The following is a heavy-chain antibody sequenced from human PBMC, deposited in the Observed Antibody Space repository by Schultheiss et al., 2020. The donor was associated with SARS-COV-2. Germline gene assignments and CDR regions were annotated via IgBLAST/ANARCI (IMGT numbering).Heavy chain of an antibody. J-gene: IGHJ5*02. CDR3: ARRSSSAPGWDNLFDP. CDR2: IYPGDSDT. V-gene: IGHV5-51*01. D-gene: IGHD2-2*01. CDR1: GYSFTSYW. Sequence: GESLKISCKGSGYSFTSYWIGWVRQMPGKGLEWMGIIYPGDSDTRYSPSFQGQVTISADKSISTAYLQWSSLKASDTAMYYCARRSSSAPGWDNLFDPWGQGTLVTVSS.